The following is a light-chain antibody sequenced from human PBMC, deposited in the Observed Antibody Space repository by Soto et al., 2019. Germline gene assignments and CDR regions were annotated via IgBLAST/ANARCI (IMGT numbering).Light chain of an antibody. Sequence: QSALTQPASVSGSPGQSITISCTGTSSDVGGYNYVSWYQQHPGKAPKLMIYEVSNRPSGVSNRFSGSKSGNTASLTISGLQAEDKADYYCSSYTSSSTLENVFGTGTNFTVL. CDR3: SSYTSSSTLENV. CDR1: SSDVGGYNY. J-gene: IGLJ1*01. CDR2: EVS. V-gene: IGLV2-14*01.